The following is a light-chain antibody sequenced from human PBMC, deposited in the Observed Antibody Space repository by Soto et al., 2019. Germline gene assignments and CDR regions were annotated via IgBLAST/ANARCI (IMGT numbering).Light chain of an antibody. V-gene: IGKV1-5*01. CDR2: HAS. J-gene: IGKJ1*01. CDR3: QQYRTYS. Sequence: IQLTQSPTTLPASVGDRVTLTCRASESISNWLAWYQQRPGTAPKLLIYHASILETAVPSRFSGNGSGTEFTLTISSLQSGDFATYYCQQYRTYSFGQGSGVEIK. CDR1: ESISNW.